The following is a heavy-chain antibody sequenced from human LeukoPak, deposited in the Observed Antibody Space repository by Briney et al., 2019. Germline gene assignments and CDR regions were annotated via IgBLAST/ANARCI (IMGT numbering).Heavy chain of an antibody. D-gene: IGHD3-16*02. J-gene: IGHJ4*02. CDR3: ASEYYDYVWGSYRYDH. Sequence: SVKVSCKASGGTFSSYAISWVRQAPGQGLEWMGRIIPIFGTANYAQKFQGRVTITTDESTSTAYMELSSLRSEDTAVYYCASEYYDYVWGSYRYDHWGQGTLVTVSS. CDR2: IIPIFGTA. CDR1: GGTFSSYA. V-gene: IGHV1-69*05.